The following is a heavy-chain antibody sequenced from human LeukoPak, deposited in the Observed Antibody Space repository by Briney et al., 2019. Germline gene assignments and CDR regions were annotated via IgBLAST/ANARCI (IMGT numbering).Heavy chain of an antibody. V-gene: IGHV4-39*01. J-gene: IGHJ4*02. CDR2: LYYSGST. CDR3: ASASTFSVDY. Sequence: SETLSLTCTVSGGSVSSSFYYWGWIRQPPGKGLEWIGSLYYSGSTHYNPSLKSRVTMSVDTSKNQFSLNLSSVTAADTAVFFCASASTFSVDYWGQGTLVTVSS. CDR1: GGSVSSSFYY.